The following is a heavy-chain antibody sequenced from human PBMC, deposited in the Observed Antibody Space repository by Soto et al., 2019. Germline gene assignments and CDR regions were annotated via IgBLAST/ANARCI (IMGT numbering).Heavy chain of an antibody. CDR2: INPSGGST. D-gene: IGHD3-9*01. CDR3: ARVGVLRYFDWSLGLDV. Sequence: ASLKVSCKASVCTFTSYYMHWVRQAPRQGLEWMGIINPSGGSTSYAQKFQGRVTMTRDTSTSTVYMELSSLRSEDTAVYYCARVGVLRYFDWSLGLDVWGKGTTVTVSS. J-gene: IGHJ6*04. CDR1: VCTFTSYY. V-gene: IGHV1-46*03.